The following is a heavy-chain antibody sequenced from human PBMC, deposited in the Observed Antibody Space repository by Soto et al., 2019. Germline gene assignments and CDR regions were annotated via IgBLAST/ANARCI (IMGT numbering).Heavy chain of an antibody. CDR2: IKRKTDGGTT. CDR1: GFIFSDAW. J-gene: IGHJ4*02. CDR3: TTDLDY. Sequence: LRLSCAASGFIFSDAWMSWVRQAPGKGLEWVGRIKRKTDGGTTDYAAPVKGRFTISRDDSKNTLYLQMNSLKIEDTGLYYCTTDLDYWGQGTLVTVSS. V-gene: IGHV3-15*01.